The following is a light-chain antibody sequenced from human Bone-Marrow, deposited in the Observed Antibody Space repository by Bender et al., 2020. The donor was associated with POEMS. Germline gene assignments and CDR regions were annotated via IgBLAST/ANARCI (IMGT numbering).Light chain of an antibody. CDR2: DVT. CDR3: SSYTTSSTTYV. V-gene: IGLV2-14*01. Sequence: QSALTQPASVSGSPGQSITISCTGTSSDVGAFYYVSWYQQHPGRAPRLMIYDVTSRPSGVSNRFSGSRSGNTASLTISGLQAEDEADYYCSSYTTSSTTYVFGTGTKVTVL. J-gene: IGLJ1*01. CDR1: SSDVGAFYY.